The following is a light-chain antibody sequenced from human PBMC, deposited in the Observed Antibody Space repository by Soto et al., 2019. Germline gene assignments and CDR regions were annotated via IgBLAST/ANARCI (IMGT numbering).Light chain of an antibody. CDR1: QSISSY. CDR2: DAS. J-gene: IGKJ4*01. Sequence: EIVMTQSPATLSVSPGDGAALSCRASQSISSYLAWYQQKPGQAPRLLIYDASNRATGIPARFSGSGSGTEFNLTISSLQSEDFAVYFCQQYDDWLRLTFGGGTKVDIK. CDR3: QQYDDWLRLT. V-gene: IGKV3D-15*01.